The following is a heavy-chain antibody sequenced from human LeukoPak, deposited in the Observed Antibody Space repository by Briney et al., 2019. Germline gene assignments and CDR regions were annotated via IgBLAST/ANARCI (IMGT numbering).Heavy chain of an antibody. CDR2: IFYSGST. Sequence: PSETLSLTCTVSGGSISSNFWSWIRQPPGKGLEWIGYIFYSGSTNYNPSLKSRVTISIDTSKNQFSLRLSSVTAADTAFYYCARHVSYGIFDYWGQGTLVTVSS. CDR1: GGSISSNF. D-gene: IGHD4-17*01. V-gene: IGHV4-59*08. J-gene: IGHJ4*02. CDR3: ARHVSYGIFDY.